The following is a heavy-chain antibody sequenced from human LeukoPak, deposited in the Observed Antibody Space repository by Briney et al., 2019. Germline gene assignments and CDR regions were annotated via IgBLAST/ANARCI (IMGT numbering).Heavy chain of an antibody. CDR1: GGSISSGGYY. V-gene: IGHV4-31*03. CDR3: ARGRELGYCSSTSCRIHYFDY. CDR2: IYYSGST. Sequence: PSETLSLTCTVSGGSISSGGYYWSWIRQHPGKGLEWIGYIYYSGSTYYNPSLKSRVTISVDTSKNQFSLKLSSVTAADTAAYYCARGRELGYCSSTSCRIHYFDYWGQGTLVTVSS. D-gene: IGHD2-2*01. J-gene: IGHJ4*02.